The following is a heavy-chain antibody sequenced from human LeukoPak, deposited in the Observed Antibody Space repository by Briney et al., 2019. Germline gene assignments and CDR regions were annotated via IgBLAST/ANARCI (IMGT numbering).Heavy chain of an antibody. Sequence: PGGSLRLSCAASGFTFSTYWIHWVRQAPGKGLEWVANINQGGSEKYYVDSVKGRFTISRDNAKNSVSVQMNSLRAEDTAVYYCVRRKDLHWGQGTLVTVSS. CDR3: VRRKDLH. J-gene: IGHJ4*02. V-gene: IGHV3-7*01. CDR1: GFTFSTYW. CDR2: INQGGSEK.